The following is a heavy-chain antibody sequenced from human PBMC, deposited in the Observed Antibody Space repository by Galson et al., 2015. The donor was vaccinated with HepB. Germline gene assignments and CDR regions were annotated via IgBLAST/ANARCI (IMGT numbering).Heavy chain of an antibody. J-gene: IGHJ6*02. D-gene: IGHD1-26*01. CDR2: IIPIFGTA. CDR3: ARDTRSRWELLSGYYYYGMDV. V-gene: IGHV1-69*13. Sequence: SVKVSCKASGGTFSSYAISWVRRAPGQGLEWMGGIIPIFGTANYAQKFQGRVTITADESTSTAYMELSSLRSEDTAVYYCARDTRSRWELLSGYYYYGMDVWGQGTTVTVSS. CDR1: GGTFSSYA.